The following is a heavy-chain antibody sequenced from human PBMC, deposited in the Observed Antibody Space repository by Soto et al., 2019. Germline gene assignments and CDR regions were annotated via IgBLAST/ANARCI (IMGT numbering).Heavy chain of an antibody. D-gene: IGHD3-10*01. CDR2: INAGNGNT. CDR3: VSVLLWFGELQGTYYYYGMDV. V-gene: IGHV1-3*01. J-gene: IGHJ6*02. Sequence: ASVKVSCKASGYTFTSYAMHWVRQAPGQRLERMGWINAGNGNTKYSQKFQGRVTITRDTSASTAYMELSSLRSEDTAVYYCVSVLLWFGELQGTYYYYGMDVWGQGTTVTVSS. CDR1: GYTFTSYA.